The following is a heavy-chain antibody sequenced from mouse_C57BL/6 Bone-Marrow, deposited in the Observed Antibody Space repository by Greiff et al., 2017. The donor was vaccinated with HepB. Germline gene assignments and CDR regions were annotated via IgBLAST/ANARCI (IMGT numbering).Heavy chain of an antibody. D-gene: IGHD1-1*01. V-gene: IGHV5-6*01. Sequence: EVHLVESGGDLVKPGGSLKLSCAASGFTFSSYGMSWVRQTPDKRLEWVATISSGGSYTYYPDSVKGRFTISRDNAKNTLYLQMSSLKSEDTAMYYCARTSGYYYGSSFDYWGQGTTLTVSS. CDR3: ARTSGYYYGSSFDY. J-gene: IGHJ2*01. CDR2: ISSGGSYT. CDR1: GFTFSSYG.